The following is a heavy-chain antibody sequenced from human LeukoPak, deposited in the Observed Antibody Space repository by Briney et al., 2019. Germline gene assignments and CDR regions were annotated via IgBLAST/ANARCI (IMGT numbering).Heavy chain of an antibody. Sequence: PGGSLRLSCAASGFTFSSYSMNWVRQAPGKRLEWVSYISSSSSTIYYADSVKGRFTISRDNAKNSLYLQMNSLRAEDTAVYYCVRQIDIWGQGTMVTVSS. CDR3: VRQIDI. CDR1: GFTFSSYS. V-gene: IGHV3-48*01. CDR2: ISSSSSTI. J-gene: IGHJ3*02.